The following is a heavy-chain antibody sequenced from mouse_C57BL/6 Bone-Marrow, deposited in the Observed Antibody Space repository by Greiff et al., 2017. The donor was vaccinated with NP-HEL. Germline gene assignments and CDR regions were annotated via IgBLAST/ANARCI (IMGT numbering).Heavy chain of an antibody. V-gene: IGHV14-4*01. Sequence: VHVKQSGAELVRPGASVKLSCTASGFNIKDDYMHWVKQRPEQGLEWIGWIDPENGDTEYASKFQGKATITADTSSNTAYLQLSSLTSEDTAVYCCTFYGIFDYWGQGTTLTVSS. CDR2: IDPENGDT. CDR3: TFYGIFDY. CDR1: GFNIKDDY. J-gene: IGHJ2*01. D-gene: IGHD2-1*01.